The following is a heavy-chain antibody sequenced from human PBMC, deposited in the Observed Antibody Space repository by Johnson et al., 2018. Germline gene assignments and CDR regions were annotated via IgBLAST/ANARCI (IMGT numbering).Heavy chain of an antibody. D-gene: IGHD1-26*01. CDR3: ARGGGADYYHGMDV. CDR2: IYYSGST. CDR1: GGSISSHY. Sequence: QVQLQESGPGLVKPSETLSLTCTVSGGSISSHYWSWIRQPPGKGLEWIGYIYYSGSTNYNPSLKSRVTISVDTSKNQFSLKLSSVTAADTAVYYCARGGGADYYHGMDVWGAGTTGTVSS. V-gene: IGHV4-59*11. J-gene: IGHJ6*04.